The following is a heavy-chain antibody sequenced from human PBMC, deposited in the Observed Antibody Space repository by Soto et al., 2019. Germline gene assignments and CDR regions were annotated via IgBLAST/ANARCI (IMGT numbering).Heavy chain of an antibody. Sequence: QVQLQESGPGLVKPSETLSLTCTVSGGSISSYYWSWIRQPPGKGLEWIGYIYYSGSTNYNPSLNRHLTIPLDTSNNKCNLQLSSVTAADTAVDCCGRDSGSRYYYQRRAFDILGQGTMGTVSS. CDR3: GRDSGSRYYYQRRAFDI. CDR2: IYYSGST. J-gene: IGHJ3*02. V-gene: IGHV4-59*01. CDR1: GGSISSYY. D-gene: IGHD3-22*01.